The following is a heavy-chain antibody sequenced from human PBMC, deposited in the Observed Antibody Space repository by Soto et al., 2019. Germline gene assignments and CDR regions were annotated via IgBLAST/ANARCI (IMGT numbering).Heavy chain of an antibody. Sequence: QVPLVQSGAEVKKPGASVKVSCRASGYTLTGYSLSWVRQAPGQGLEWMGWIRISNGDTKYAQNLQERVTMTTTTPSSTGYEELRSLRSADAAAYYCARLPATNFASSGMDVWGQGTTVTVSS. V-gene: IGHV1-18*01. CDR3: ARLPATNFASSGMDV. CDR1: GYTLTGYS. J-gene: IGHJ6*02. CDR2: IRISNGDT. D-gene: IGHD2-21*01.